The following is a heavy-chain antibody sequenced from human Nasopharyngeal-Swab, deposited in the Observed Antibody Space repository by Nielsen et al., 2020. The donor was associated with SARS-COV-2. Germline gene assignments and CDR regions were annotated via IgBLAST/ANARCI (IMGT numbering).Heavy chain of an antibody. Sequence: VRQAPGKGLEWVSVIYSGGSTYYADFVKGRFTISRDNSKNTLYLQMNSLRAEDTAVYYCAREGYSSGWLDYWGQGTLVTVSS. V-gene: IGHV3-53*01. J-gene: IGHJ4*02. D-gene: IGHD6-19*01. CDR3: AREGYSSGWLDY. CDR2: IYSGGST.